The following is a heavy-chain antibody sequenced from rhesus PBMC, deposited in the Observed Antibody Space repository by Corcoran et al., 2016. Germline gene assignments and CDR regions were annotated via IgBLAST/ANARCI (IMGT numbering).Heavy chain of an antibody. CDR2: SSGSGGNT. CDR3: ARAPPYSNYFDY. V-gene: IGHV4-173*01. J-gene: IGHJ4*01. D-gene: IGHD4-23*01. CDR1: GGSLSSNY. Sequence: QVQLQESGPGLVKPSETLSLTCAVSGGSLSSNYWSWIRQPPGKGLEWIRRSSGSGGNTDCNPFLKERVTISTDPSKNQLSLELSSVAAADTAVYYCARAPPYSNYFDYWGQGVLFTVSS.